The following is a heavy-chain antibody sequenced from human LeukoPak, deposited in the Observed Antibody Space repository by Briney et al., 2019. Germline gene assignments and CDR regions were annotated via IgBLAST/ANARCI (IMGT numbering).Heavy chain of an antibody. CDR1: GGSISSYY. CDR2: IYYSGST. D-gene: IGHD5-18*01. CDR3: ARGPGGYSYGTFDY. J-gene: IGHJ4*02. V-gene: IGHV4-59*12. Sequence: PSETLSLTCTVSGGSISSYYWSWIRQPPGKGLEWIGYIYYSGSTNYNPSLKSRVTISVDTSKNQFSLKLSSVTAADTAVYYCARGPGGYSYGTFDYWGQGTLVTVSS.